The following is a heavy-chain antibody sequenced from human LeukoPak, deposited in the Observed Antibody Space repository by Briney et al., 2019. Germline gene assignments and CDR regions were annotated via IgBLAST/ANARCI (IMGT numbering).Heavy chain of an antibody. J-gene: IGHJ6*02. Sequence: ASVKVSCKASGYTFTGYYMHWVRQAPGQGLEWMGWINPNSGGTNYAQKFQGRVTMTRDTSISTAYMELSRLRSDDTAVYYCARDQGEVRGIYGMDVWGQGTTVTVSS. CDR3: ARDQGEVRGIYGMDV. V-gene: IGHV1-2*02. D-gene: IGHD3-10*01. CDR1: GYTFTGYY. CDR2: INPNSGGT.